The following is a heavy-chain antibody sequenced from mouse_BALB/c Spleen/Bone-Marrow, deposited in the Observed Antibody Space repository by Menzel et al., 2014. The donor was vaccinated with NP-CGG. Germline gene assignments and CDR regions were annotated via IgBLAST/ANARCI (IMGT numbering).Heavy chain of an antibody. V-gene: IGHV7-3*02. CDR3: ARDSRSTVSHFDY. Sequence: VQLQQPGGGLVQPGGSLRLSCATSGFTFTDYYMNWVRQPPGKALEWLGFIRNKANGYTTEYSASVKGRFTISRDNSQSILYFQMNTLRAEDSATYYCARDSRSTVSHFDYWGQGTTLTVSS. D-gene: IGHD1-1*01. J-gene: IGHJ2*01. CDR1: GFTFTDYY. CDR2: IRNKANGYTT.